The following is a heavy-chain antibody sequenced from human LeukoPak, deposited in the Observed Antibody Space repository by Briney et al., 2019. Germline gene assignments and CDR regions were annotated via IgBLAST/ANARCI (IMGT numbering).Heavy chain of an antibody. CDR1: GGSISSYY. D-gene: IGHD1-7*01. CDR2: IYYSGNT. V-gene: IGHV4-59*01. J-gene: IGHJ4*02. Sequence: SETLSLTCTVSGGSISSYYWSWIRQPPGKGLEWIGYIYYSGNTNYNPSLKTRVTISVDTSKNQFSLRLTSATAADTAVYYCARAGDRGELDFWGQGTLVTVSS. CDR3: ARAGDRGELDF.